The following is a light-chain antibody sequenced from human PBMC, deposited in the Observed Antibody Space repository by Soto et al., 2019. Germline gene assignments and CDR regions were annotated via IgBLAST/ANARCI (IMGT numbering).Light chain of an antibody. Sequence: EIVLTQSPGTLSLSPGEGATLSCRARQTISNTYLAWYQQKPGQAPRLLIYGASSRATGIPDRFSGSGSGTDFTLTISGLEPEDFAVYYCQSYGRTVFTFGPGTKVDIK. CDR2: GAS. V-gene: IGKV3-20*01. CDR1: QTISNTY. CDR3: QSYGRTVFT. J-gene: IGKJ3*01.